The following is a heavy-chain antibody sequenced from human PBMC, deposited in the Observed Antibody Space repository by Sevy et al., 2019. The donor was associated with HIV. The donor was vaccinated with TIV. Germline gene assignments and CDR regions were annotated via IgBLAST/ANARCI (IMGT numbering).Heavy chain of an antibody. Sequence: GGSLRLSCAASGFTFSDYYMTWIRQAPGKGLEWVSHISGSGTSKDYADSVEGRFSISRDNAQKSLYLQMNSLRAEDTAVYYCARSNNAGVGTFYYDTSGYYSDFWGQGTLVTVSS. V-gene: IGHV3-11*01. CDR3: ARSNNAGVGTFYYDTSGYYSDF. CDR2: ISGSGTSK. CDR1: GFTFSDYY. D-gene: IGHD3-22*01. J-gene: IGHJ4*02.